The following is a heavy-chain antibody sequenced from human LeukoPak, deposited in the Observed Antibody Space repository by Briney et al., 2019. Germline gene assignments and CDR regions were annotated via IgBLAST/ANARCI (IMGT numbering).Heavy chain of an antibody. CDR2: MSNDGSKT. CDR3: ARGVLEAAGGAPFDY. CDR1: GLIFSTYA. D-gene: IGHD6-13*01. V-gene: IGHV3-30-3*01. Sequence: GGSLRLSCAASGLIFSTYAMHWVRQAPGKGLEWVATMSNDGSKTYYGDSVKGRFTISRDDSKNTLYLQMSSLRTEDTAVYYCARGVLEAAGGAPFDYWGQGILVTVS. J-gene: IGHJ4*02.